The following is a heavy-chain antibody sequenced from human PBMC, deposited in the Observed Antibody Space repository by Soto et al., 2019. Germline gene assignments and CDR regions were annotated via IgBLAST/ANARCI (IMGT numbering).Heavy chain of an antibody. CDR3: AQCLLGGNYYYGMDV. J-gene: IGHJ6*02. Sequence: QVQLVQSGAEVKKPGSSVKVSCKASGGTFSSYAINWVRQAPGQGLEWMGGIIPIFATADYAQKFQGRVTITADESTSTAYMELSSLRSEDTAVYYWAQCLLGGNYYYGMDVWGQGTTVTVSS. CDR1: GGTFSSYA. D-gene: IGHD3-16*01. V-gene: IGHV1-69*12. CDR2: IIPIFATA.